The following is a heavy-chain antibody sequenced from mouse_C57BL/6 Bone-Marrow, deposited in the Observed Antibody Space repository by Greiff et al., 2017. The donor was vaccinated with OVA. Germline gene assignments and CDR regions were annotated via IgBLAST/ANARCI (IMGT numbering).Heavy chain of an antibody. V-gene: IGHV1-81*01. CDR3: ARSGSTH. CDR1: GYTFTSYG. D-gene: IGHD1-1*01. Sequence: VKLVESGAELARPGASVKLSCKASGYTFTSYGISWVKQRTGQGLEWIGEIYPRSGNTYYNEKFKGKATLTADKSSSTAYMELRSLTSEDSAVYFCARSGSTHWGQGTTLTVSS. J-gene: IGHJ2*01. CDR2: IYPRSGNT.